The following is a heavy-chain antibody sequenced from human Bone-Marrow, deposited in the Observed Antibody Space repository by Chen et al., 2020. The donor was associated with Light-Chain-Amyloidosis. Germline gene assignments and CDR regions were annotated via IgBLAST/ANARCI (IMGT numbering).Heavy chain of an antibody. CDR3: AKSLRGECTSCYTPFDY. Sequence: EVQLLESGGGLVQPGVSLRLSCAASVLPFSRYDMRWVRQAPGKGLEWVAVISGSGGSTYYADSVKGRFTISRDNSKNTLYMQMNSLRAEDTAVYYCAKSLRGECTSCYTPFDYWGQGTLVTVSS. J-gene: IGHJ4*02. CDR1: VLPFSRYD. CDR2: ISGSGGST. D-gene: IGHD2-2*02. V-gene: IGHV3-23*01.